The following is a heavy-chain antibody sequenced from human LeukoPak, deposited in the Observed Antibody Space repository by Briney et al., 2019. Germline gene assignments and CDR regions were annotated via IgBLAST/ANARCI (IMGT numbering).Heavy chain of an antibody. CDR1: GYTFTSYG. CDR3: ARVPRSSTSCYDY. J-gene: IGHJ4*02. Sequence: GASVKVSCKASGYTFTSYGISWVRQAPGQGLEWMGWISAYNGNTNYAQKFQGRVTMTRDTSISTAYMELSRLRSDDTAVYYCARVPRSSTSCYDYWGQGTLVTVSS. CDR2: ISAYNGNT. D-gene: IGHD2-2*01. V-gene: IGHV1-18*01.